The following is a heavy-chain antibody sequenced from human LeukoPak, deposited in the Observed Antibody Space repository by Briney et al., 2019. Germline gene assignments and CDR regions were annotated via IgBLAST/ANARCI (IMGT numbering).Heavy chain of an antibody. CDR2: IRYDGSNK. CDR3: AKDHYGDYRGHDY. CDR1: GFTFSSYG. J-gene: IGHJ4*02. Sequence: PGGSLRLSCAASGFTFSSYGMHWVRQAPGKGLEWVAFIRYDGSNKYYADSVKGRFTISRDNSKNTLYLQMNSLRAEDTAVYYCAKDHYGDYRGHDYWGQGTLVTVSS. D-gene: IGHD4-17*01. V-gene: IGHV3-30*02.